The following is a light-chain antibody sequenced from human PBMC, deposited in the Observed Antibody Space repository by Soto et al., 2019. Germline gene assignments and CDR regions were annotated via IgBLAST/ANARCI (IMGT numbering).Light chain of an antibody. J-gene: IGKJ4*01. CDR2: GAS. CDR1: QSVSSSY. CDR3: QQYGRSPEIT. V-gene: IGKV3-20*01. Sequence: EIVLTQSPGTLSLSAGERATLSCRASQSVSSSYLAWFQQKPGQAPRLLIYGASGRATGIPDRFSGSGSGTVFTLTISRLEPEDFAVYYCQQYGRSPEITVGGGTKVEIK.